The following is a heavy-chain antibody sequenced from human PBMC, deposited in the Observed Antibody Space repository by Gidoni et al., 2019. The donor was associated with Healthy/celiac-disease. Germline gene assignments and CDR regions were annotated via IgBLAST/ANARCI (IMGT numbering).Heavy chain of an antibody. V-gene: IGHV3-66*02. CDR2: IYSGGST. CDR3: ARVPPYGDYVGYYYYGMDV. CDR1: GFTVRSNY. D-gene: IGHD4-17*01. J-gene: IGHJ6*02. Sequence: EVQLVESGGGLVQPGGSLRLSCAASGFTVRSNYMSWVRQAPGKGLEWVSVIYSGGSTYYADSVKGRFTISRDNSKNTLYLQMNSLRAEDTAVYYCARVPPYGDYVGYYYYGMDVWGQGTTVTVSS.